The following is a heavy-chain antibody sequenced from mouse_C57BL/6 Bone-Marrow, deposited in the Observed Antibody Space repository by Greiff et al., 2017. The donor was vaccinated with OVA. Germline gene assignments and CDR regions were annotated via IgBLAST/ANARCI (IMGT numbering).Heavy chain of an antibody. CDR2: ISDGGSYT. D-gene: IGHD1-1*02. CDR3: ARERTGIAWFAY. V-gene: IGHV5-4*01. J-gene: IGHJ3*01. Sequence: DVKLVESGGGLVKPGGSLKLSCAASGFTFSSYAMSWVRQTPEKRLEWVATISDGGSYTYYPDNVKGRFTISRDNAKNNLYLQMSHLKSEDTAMYYCARERTGIAWFAYWGQGTLVTVSA. CDR1: GFTFSSYA.